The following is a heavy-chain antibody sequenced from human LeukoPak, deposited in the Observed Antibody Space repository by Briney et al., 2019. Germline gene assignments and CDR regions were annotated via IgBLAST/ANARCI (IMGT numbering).Heavy chain of an antibody. J-gene: IGHJ5*01. CDR1: GFTFSSYA. D-gene: IGHD6-13*01. V-gene: IGHV3-23*01. Sequence: PGGSLRLSCAASGFTFSSYAMSWVRQAPGKGLEWVSTITGGGSTTYYADSVKGRFTISRDNSKNTLYLQMNSLRAEDTASYYCARESPVAATGRSWFDSWGQGTLVTVSS. CDR2: ITGGGSTT. CDR3: ARESPVAATGRSWFDS.